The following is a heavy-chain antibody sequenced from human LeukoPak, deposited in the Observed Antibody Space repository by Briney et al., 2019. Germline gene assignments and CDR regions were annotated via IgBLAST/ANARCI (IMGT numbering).Heavy chain of an antibody. CDR1: GFTFSCYS. V-gene: IGHV3-21*01. D-gene: IGHD3-22*01. Sequence: PGGSLRLSCAASGFTFSCYSMNWVRQAPGKGLEWVSSISSSSSYIYYADSVKGRFTISRDNAKNSLYLQMNSLRAEDTAVYYCARVHCYDSSGLGAFDIWGQGTMVTVSS. J-gene: IGHJ3*02. CDR2: ISSSSSYI. CDR3: ARVHCYDSSGLGAFDI.